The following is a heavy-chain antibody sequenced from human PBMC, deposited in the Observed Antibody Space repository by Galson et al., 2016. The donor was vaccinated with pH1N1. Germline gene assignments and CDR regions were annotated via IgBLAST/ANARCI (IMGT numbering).Heavy chain of an antibody. J-gene: IGHJ3*02. CDR1: GFTLDDYA. Sequence: LKLPCAASGFTLDDYAMHWVRQAPGKGPEWVSGIRWNSGTLGHADSVQGGFTISRDNAKNSMYHQMNSPRPEDAALYYCAKDTGYLTGGQESCDMWGQGTMVTVSS. V-gene: IGHV3-9*01. CDR3: AKDTGYLTGGQESCDM. D-gene: IGHD7-27*01. CDR2: IRWNSGTL.